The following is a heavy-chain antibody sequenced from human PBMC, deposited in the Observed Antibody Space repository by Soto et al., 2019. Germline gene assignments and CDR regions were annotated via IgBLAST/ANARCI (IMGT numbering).Heavy chain of an antibody. CDR2: VSIGGST. J-gene: IGHJ4*02. Sequence: GVSLRLSWAASGFTFSSYAMGWVRQGPGKGLEWVAVVSIGGSTHYADSVRGRFTISRDNSKNTLSLQMNSLTAEDTAVYFCAKRRGAGGHFDYWGKGALVTVSS. CDR3: AKRRGAGGHFDY. V-gene: IGHV3-23*01. D-gene: IGHD2-15*01. CDR1: GFTFSSYA.